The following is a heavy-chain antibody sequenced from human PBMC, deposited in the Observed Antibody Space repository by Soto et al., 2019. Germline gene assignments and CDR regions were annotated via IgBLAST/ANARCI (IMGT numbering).Heavy chain of an antibody. CDR3: ARSRVMNAYYYDSSGLPIGY. J-gene: IGHJ4*02. Sequence: ASVKVSCKASGYTFTGYYMHWVRQAPGQGLEWMGWINPNSGGTNYAQKFQGRVTMTRDTSISTAYMEPSRLRSDDTAVYYCARSRVMNAYYYDSSGLPIGYWGQGTLVTVSS. V-gene: IGHV1-2*02. CDR1: GYTFTGYY. CDR2: INPNSGGT. D-gene: IGHD3-22*01.